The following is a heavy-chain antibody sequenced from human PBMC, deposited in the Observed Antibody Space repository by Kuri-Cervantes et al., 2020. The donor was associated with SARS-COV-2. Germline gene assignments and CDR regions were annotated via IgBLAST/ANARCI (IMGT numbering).Heavy chain of an antibody. Sequence: GGSLRLSCAASGFTFSSYWMHWVRQAPGKGLEWVAVISYDGSNKYYADSVKGRFTISRDNSKNTLYLQMNSLRAEDTAVYYCAGDLHCSSTSCYSPWFDPWGQGTLVTVSS. V-gene: IGHV3-30-3*01. CDR3: AGDLHCSSTSCYSPWFDP. CDR1: GFTFSSYW. CDR2: ISYDGSNK. J-gene: IGHJ5*02. D-gene: IGHD2-2*01.